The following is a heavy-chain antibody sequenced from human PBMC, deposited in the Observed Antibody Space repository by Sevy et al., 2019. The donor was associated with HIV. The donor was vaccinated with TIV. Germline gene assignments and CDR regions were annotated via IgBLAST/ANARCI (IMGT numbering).Heavy chain of an antibody. D-gene: IGHD6-6*01. CDR2: ISAYNGNT. V-gene: IGHV1-18*01. Sequence: ASVKVSCKASGYTITSYGISWVRQAPGQGLEWMGWISAYNGNTNYAQKLQGRVTMTTDTSTSTAYMELRSLRSDDTAVYYCTREGGQLVPAYFDYWGQGTLVTVSS. CDR1: GYTITSYG. CDR3: TREGGQLVPAYFDY. J-gene: IGHJ4*02.